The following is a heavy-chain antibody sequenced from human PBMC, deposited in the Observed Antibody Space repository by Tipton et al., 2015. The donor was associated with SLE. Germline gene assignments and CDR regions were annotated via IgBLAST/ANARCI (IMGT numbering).Heavy chain of an antibody. CDR3: ASGVGASYYFDY. V-gene: IGHV3-30*02. D-gene: IGHD1-26*01. Sequence: SLRLSCSASGFTFSSYAMHWVRQAPGKGLEWVAFIRYDGSNKYYADSVKGRFTISRDNSKNTLYLQMNSLRAEDTAVYYCASGVGASYYFDYWGQGTLVTVSS. CDR2: IRYDGSNK. J-gene: IGHJ4*02. CDR1: GFTFSSYA.